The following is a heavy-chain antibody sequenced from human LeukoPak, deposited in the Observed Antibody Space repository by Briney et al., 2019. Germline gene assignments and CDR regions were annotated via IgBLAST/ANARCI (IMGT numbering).Heavy chain of an antibody. D-gene: IGHD3-10*01. CDR1: GGSFSGYY. CDR2: INHNGST. CDR3: ASGGSGSYFNWFDP. V-gene: IGHV4-34*01. J-gene: IGHJ5*02. Sequence: SETLSLTCAVYGGSFSGYYWSWIRQPPGKGLEWIGEINHNGSTNYNPSLKSRVTISVDTSKNQFSLKLSSVIAADTAVYYCASGGSGSYFNWFDPWGQGTLVTVSS.